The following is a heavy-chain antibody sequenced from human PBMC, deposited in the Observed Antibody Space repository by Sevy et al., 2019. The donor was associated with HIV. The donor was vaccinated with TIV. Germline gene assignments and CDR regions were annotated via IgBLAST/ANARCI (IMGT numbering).Heavy chain of an antibody. Sequence: GGSLRLSCAASELTFSNYGMHWVRQAPGKGLEWVAVISYDGSSTDYVDSVKGRFTISRDNSKNTLNLHMNSLRVEDTAVYYCAKVGSGWYGNYYYYPLDVWGQGTTVTVSS. CDR2: ISYDGSST. V-gene: IGHV3-30*18. CDR1: ELTFSNYG. J-gene: IGHJ6*02. D-gene: IGHD6-19*01. CDR3: AKVGSGWYGNYYYYPLDV.